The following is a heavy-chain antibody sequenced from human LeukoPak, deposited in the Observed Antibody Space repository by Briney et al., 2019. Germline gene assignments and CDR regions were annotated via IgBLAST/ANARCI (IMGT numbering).Heavy chain of an antibody. CDR3: ARVFYDILSPGVGFDI. D-gene: IGHD3-9*01. CDR2: IYYSGST. CDR1: GGSISSYY. Sequence: SETLYLTCTVSGGSISSYYWSWIRQPPGKGLEWIGYIYYSGSTNYNPPLKSRVTISVDTSKNQFSLKLSSVTAADTAVYYCARVFYDILSPGVGFDIWGQGTMVTVSS. V-gene: IGHV4-59*01. J-gene: IGHJ3*02.